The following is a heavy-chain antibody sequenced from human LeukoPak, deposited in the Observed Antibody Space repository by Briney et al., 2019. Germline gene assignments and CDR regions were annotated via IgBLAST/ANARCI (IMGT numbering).Heavy chain of an antibody. Sequence: SETLSLTCTVSGGSISSSSYYWGWIRQPPGKGLEWIGSIYYSGSTYYNPSLKSRVTISVDTSKNQVSLKLRSVTAADTAVYHCARTTEGYAGGPGYSYYYYMDVWGKGTTVTISS. V-gene: IGHV4-39*07. CDR3: ARTTEGYAGGPGYSYYYYMDV. J-gene: IGHJ6*03. D-gene: IGHD5-12*01. CDR2: IYYSGST. CDR1: GGSISSSSYY.